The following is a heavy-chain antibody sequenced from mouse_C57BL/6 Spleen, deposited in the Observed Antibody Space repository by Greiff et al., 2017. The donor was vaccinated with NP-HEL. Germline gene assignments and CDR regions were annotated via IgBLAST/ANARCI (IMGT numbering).Heavy chain of an antibody. Sequence: QVQLQQSGAELVRPGSSVKLSCKASGYTFTSYWMHWVKQRPIQGLEWIGNIDPSDSETYYNQKFKDKFTLTVDKSSSTAYMQLSSLTSEDSTVYYCARREDTVVARGFDYWGQGTPLTVSS. J-gene: IGHJ2*01. D-gene: IGHD1-1*01. V-gene: IGHV1-52*01. CDR3: ARREDTVVARGFDY. CDR2: IDPSDSET. CDR1: GYTFTSYW.